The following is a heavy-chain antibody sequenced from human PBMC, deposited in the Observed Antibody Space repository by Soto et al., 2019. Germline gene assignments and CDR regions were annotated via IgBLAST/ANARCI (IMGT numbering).Heavy chain of an antibody. D-gene: IGHD3-10*01. Sequence: QIQLVQSGAEVKKPGASVKVSCTASGYTFSSIGISWVRQAPGQGLEWMGWISPYKGNTHNAQGLQGRVITTTDTSTSTAYMELRSLRSDDTAVYYCARDLDASRSYYTDYLGQGTLVTVSS. CDR2: ISPYKGNT. J-gene: IGHJ4*02. V-gene: IGHV1-18*01. CDR3: ARDLDASRSYYTDY. CDR1: GYTFSSIG.